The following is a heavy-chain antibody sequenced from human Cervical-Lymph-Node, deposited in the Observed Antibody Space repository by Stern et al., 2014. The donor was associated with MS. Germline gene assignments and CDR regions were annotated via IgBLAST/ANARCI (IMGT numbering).Heavy chain of an antibody. D-gene: IGHD4/OR15-4a*01. J-gene: IGHJ5*02. CDR3: ARRAGGSDNYFDP. Sequence: QVQLVQSGPGLVKPSQTLSLTCTVSGGSIISGDFYWSWIRQLPGKGLEWIGYIYYSGSTYYNPSLNSRVTISVDTANNQFSLKLSSVTAADMAVYYCARRAGGSDNYFDPWGQGTLVTVSS. CDR2: IYYSGST. CDR1: GGSIISGDFY. V-gene: IGHV4-31*03.